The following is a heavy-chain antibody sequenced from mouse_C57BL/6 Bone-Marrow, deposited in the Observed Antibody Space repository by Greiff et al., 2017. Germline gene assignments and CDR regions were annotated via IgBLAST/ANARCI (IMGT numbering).Heavy chain of an antibody. J-gene: IGHJ2*01. V-gene: IGHV14-1*01. CDR3: TKPPMERGFDY. CDR2: IDPEGGGT. CDR1: GFTFTDYY. D-gene: IGHD2-3*01. Sequence: VQLQQSGAELVRPGASVKLSCTASGFTFTDYYMPWVKQRPEQGLEWIGRIDPEGGGTKYAPKFQGKATLTADTSSTTAYLQLSSLTSEDSAVYYCTKPPMERGFDYWGQGTTLTVSS.